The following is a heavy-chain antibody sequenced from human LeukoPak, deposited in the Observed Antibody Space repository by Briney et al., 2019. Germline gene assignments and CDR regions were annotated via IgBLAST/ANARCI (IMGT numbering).Heavy chain of an antibody. CDR1: GFTFSSYS. D-gene: IGHD1/OR15-1a*01. J-gene: IGHJ4*02. Sequence: PGGSLRLSCAASGFTFSSYSMNWVRQAPGKGLEWVSSISSSSSYIYYADSVKGRFTISRDNAKNSLYLQMNSLRAEDTAVYYCTRCSTGTRLYYFDYWGQGTLVTVSS. V-gene: IGHV3-21*01. CDR3: TRCSTGTRLYYFDY. CDR2: ISSSSSYI.